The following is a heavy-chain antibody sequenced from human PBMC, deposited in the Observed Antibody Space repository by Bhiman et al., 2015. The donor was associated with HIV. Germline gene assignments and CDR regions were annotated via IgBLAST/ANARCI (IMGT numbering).Heavy chain of an antibody. J-gene: IGHJ3*01. CDR1: GFSFSSYS. CDR2: ISSRSTYI. D-gene: IGHD3-22*01. Sequence: EVQLVESGGGLVKPGGSLRLSCATSGFSFSSYSLNWVRQAPGKGLEWVSSISSRSTYIYYADSVKGRFTISRDNAQKSLYLQMNNLRAEDTAVYYCARGGYYYDNSGFGAFDFWGQGTKVAVSS. V-gene: IGHV3-21*03. CDR3: ARGGYYYDNSGFGAFDF.